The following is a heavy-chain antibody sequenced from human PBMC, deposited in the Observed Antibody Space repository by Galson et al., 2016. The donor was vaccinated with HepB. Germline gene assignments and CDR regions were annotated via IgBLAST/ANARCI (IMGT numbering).Heavy chain of an antibody. D-gene: IGHD4-23*01. V-gene: IGHV3-74*01. Sequence: SLRLSCADSRFTFSSYWMHWVRQVPGKGPVWVSVISGDASGTRYADSVKGRFTIFRDNTKNTLYLQMNSLRADDTAVYYCVSPLHNDGNSGMAFDIWGQGTMVTVSS. CDR2: ISGDASGT. CDR1: RFTFSSYW. J-gene: IGHJ3*02. CDR3: VSPLHNDGNSGMAFDI.